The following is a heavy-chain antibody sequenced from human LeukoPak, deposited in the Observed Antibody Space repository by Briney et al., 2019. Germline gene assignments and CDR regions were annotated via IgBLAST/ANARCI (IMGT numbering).Heavy chain of an antibody. D-gene: IGHD3-3*01. Sequence: PGGSLRLSCAASGFTFSSYSMSWVRQAPGKGLEWVSYISSSSSTIYYADSVKGRFTISRDNAKNSLYLQMNSLRAEDTAVYYCARDWDDFWSGYYTPKDYYGMDVWGQGTTVTVSS. CDR3: ARDWDDFWSGYYTPKDYYGMDV. V-gene: IGHV3-48*01. J-gene: IGHJ6*02. CDR2: ISSSSSTI. CDR1: GFTFSSYS.